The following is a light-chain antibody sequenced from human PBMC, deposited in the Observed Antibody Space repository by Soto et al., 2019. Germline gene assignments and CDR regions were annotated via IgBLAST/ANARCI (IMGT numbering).Light chain of an antibody. Sequence: QSVLTQPASVSGSPGQLITISCTGTSSDVGGYNYVSWYQQQPGKAPKFMIYDVTNRPSGVSNRFSGSKSGNTAPLTISGLQAEDEADYYCCSYTTSNTRQIVFGTGTKVTVL. V-gene: IGLV2-14*01. CDR2: DVT. CDR3: CSYTTSNTRQIV. CDR1: SSDVGGYNY. J-gene: IGLJ1*01.